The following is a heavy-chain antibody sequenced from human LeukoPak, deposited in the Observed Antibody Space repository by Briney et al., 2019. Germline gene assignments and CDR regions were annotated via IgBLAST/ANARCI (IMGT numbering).Heavy chain of an antibody. V-gene: IGHV3-23*01. CDR1: GFTFSSYS. Sequence: GGSLGLSCAASGFTFSSYSMNWVRQAPGKGLEWVSAISGSGGSTYSADSVKGRFTISRDNSKNTVYLQMNSLRAEDTALYYCAKPRGNGWDAFDIWGQGTMVTVSS. CDR2: ISGSGGST. CDR3: AKPRGNGWDAFDI. J-gene: IGHJ3*02. D-gene: IGHD3-3*01.